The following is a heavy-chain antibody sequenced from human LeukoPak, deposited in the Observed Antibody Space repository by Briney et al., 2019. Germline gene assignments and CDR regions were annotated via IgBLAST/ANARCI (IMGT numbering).Heavy chain of an antibody. CDR2: ISYDGSNK. CDR1: GFTFSSYA. J-gene: IGHJ4*02. CDR3: ARDSNVVVVAASGY. V-gene: IGHV3-30*04. D-gene: IGHD2-15*01. Sequence: GGSLRLSCAASGFTFSSYAMHWVRQAPGKGLEWVAVISYDGSNKYYADSVKGRFTISRDNSKNTLYLQMNSLRAEDTAVYYCARDSNVVVVAASGYWGQGTLVTVSS.